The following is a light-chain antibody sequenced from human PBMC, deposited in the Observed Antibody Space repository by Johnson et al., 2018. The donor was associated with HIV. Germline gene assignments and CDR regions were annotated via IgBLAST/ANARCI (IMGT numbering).Light chain of an antibody. CDR2: ENN. CDR3: GTWDSSLSAQYV. Sequence: QSVLTQPPSVSAAPGQKVTISCSGSSSNIGNNYVSWYQQLPGTAPKLLIYENNKRPSGIPDRFSGSKSGPSATLGITGLQTGDEADYYCGTWDSSLSAQYVFGTGTKITVL. CDR1: SSNIGNNY. J-gene: IGLJ1*01. V-gene: IGLV1-51*02.